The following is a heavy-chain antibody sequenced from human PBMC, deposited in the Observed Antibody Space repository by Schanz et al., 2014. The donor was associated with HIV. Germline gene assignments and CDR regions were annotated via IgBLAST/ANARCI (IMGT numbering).Heavy chain of an antibody. CDR1: GFNFNNYA. CDR2: ISESGGRT. V-gene: IGHV3-23*01. Sequence: EVQLLESGGGLEQPGGSLRLSWAASGFNFNNYAMTWVRQAPGKGQEWVSSISESGGRTYYADSVNGRFTISRDNSKNTLYLQMTTLRIDDTAVYYCAKPEYDSRGNSQSHFDYWGQGTLVTVSS. J-gene: IGHJ4*02. D-gene: IGHD3-22*01. CDR3: AKPEYDSRGNSQSHFDY.